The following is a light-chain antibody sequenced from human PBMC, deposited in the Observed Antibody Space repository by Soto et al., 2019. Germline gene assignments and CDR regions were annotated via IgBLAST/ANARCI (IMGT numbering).Light chain of an antibody. J-gene: IGLJ1*01. CDR1: SSDFVNYNY. CDR2: DVS. CDR3: ASYIMSTTYV. V-gene: IGLV2-14*03. Sequence: QSVLTQPASVSGSPGQSITISCTGTSSDFVNYNYVFWFQQRPGKAPKLMIYDVSNRPSGVSNRFSGSKSGDTASLTISGLQAEDEADYYCASYIMSTTYVFGTGTKVTVL.